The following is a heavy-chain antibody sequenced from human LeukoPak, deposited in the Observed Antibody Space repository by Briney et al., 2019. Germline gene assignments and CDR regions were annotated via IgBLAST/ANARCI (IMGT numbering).Heavy chain of an antibody. CDR3: ARDGGAVVTGDASDI. CDR2: INYKGRT. D-gene: IGHD2-21*02. V-gene: IGHV4-59*01. Sequence: PSETLSLTCTVSGDSISSYYWSWIRQSPGKGLEWIGYINYKGRTNNNPSLKSRVTISVDTSKNQFSLKLNSVTAADTAVYYCARDGGAVVTGDASDIWGQGTMVTVSS. J-gene: IGHJ3*02. CDR1: GDSISSYY.